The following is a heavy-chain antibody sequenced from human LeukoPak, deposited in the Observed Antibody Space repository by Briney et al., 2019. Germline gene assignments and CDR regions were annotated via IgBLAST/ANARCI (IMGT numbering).Heavy chain of an antibody. J-gene: IGHJ4*02. Sequence: PGGSLRLSCAASGFTFNRYWMHWVRQGPGKGLVWVSRVNSDGRSTNYADSGKGRFTISRDNAKNTLYLQMNSLRAEDTAVYYCARDLRTPSDTNIAIDYWGQGTLVTVSS. CDR1: GFTFNRYW. CDR2: VNSDGRST. D-gene: IGHD4-23*01. V-gene: IGHV3-74*01. CDR3: ARDLRTPSDTNIAIDY.